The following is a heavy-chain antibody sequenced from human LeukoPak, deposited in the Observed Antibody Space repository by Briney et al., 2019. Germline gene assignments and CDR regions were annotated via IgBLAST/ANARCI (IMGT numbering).Heavy chain of an antibody. D-gene: IGHD3-22*01. V-gene: IGHV3-20*04. CDR2: IKWDGGST. CDR1: GFTFDDHG. CDR3: ARNVGSGYYYYFDY. J-gene: IGHJ4*02. Sequence: PGGSLRLSCAASGFTFDDHGMSWVRQAPGTGLEWVSGIKWDGGSTGYEDTVKGRFTISRDNAKNSLYLQMNSLRAEDTALYYCARNVGSGYYYYFDYWGQGTLVTVSS.